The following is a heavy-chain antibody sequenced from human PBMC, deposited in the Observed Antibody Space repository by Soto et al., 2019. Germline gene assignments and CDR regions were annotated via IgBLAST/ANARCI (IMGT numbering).Heavy chain of an antibody. J-gene: IGHJ4*02. D-gene: IGHD6-13*01. CDR3: ARGSSSLFDY. CDR2: ISYDGSNE. CDR1: GFTFSSYG. V-gene: IGHV3-30*03. Sequence: PGGSLRLSCAASGFTFSSYGMHWFRQAPGKGLEWVAVISYDGSNEYYADSVKGRFTISRDNSKNTLYLQMNSLRAEDTAVYYCARGSSSLFDYWGQGTLVTVSS.